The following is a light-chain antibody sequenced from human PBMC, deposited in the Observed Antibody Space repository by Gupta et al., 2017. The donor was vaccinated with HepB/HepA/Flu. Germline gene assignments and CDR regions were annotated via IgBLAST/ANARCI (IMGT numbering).Light chain of an antibody. CDR2: LKSSGSY. CDR3: ETWDSNTHRV. J-gene: IGLJ2*01. V-gene: IGLV4-60*03. Sequence: QPVLTQSSSASASLGSSVTLTCSLTSGHSSYIIAWHQQQPGKAPRYLMKLKSSGSYNKGSGVPDRFSGSSSGADRYLTISNLQAEDEADYYCETWDSNTHRVFGGGTKLTVL. CDR1: SGHSSYI.